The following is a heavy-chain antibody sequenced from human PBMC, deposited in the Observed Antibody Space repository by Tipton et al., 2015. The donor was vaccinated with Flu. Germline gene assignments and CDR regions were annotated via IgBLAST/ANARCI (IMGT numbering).Heavy chain of an antibody. V-gene: IGHV4-4*07. Sequence: TLSLTCTISGGSISSHYWTWIRQPAGKGLEWIGRIYSTGSTNYNPSLKSRVTISVDTSKNQFSLNLRSVTAADTAVYYCAREWDYYDSSGYYVSWGQGTLVTVSS. CDR3: AREWDYYDSSGYYVS. J-gene: IGHJ5*02. CDR1: GGSISSHY. D-gene: IGHD3-22*01. CDR2: IYSTGST.